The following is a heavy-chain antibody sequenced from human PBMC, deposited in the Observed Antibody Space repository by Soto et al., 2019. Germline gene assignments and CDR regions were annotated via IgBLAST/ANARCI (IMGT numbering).Heavy chain of an antibody. V-gene: IGHV4-31*02. CDR2: IYYSGST. J-gene: IGHJ4*01. Sequence: GGCWSLKRKHPGKCLEWIGYIYYSGSTYYNPSLKSRVTISVDTSKNQFSLNLSSVTTADTAVYYCARYYDSSGYYLVLAYRGHGTLVLGFS. CDR1: GGC. D-gene: IGHD3-22*01. CDR3: ARYYDSSGYYLVLAY.